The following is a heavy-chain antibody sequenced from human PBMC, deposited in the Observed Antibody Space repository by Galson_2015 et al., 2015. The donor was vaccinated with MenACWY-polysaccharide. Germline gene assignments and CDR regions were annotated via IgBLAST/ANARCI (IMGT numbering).Heavy chain of an antibody. CDR3: ARDSRCGYPAGQTTRYVGVTFDI. CDR2: ISVHNNDT. J-gene: IGHJ3*02. D-gene: IGHD1-1*01. CDR1: GYTFTSYG. V-gene: IGHV1-18*01. Sequence: SVKVSCKASGYTFTSYGINWVRQAPRQGLEWMGWISVHNNDTNYAHKFQGRVIMTTDTSTRTAYMELRGLRSDDTAVYYCARDSRCGYPAGQTTRYVGVTFDIWGQGTVVTVS.